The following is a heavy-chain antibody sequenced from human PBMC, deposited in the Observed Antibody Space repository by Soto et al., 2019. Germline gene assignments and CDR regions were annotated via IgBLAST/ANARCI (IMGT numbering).Heavy chain of an antibody. D-gene: IGHD5-18*01. Sequence: GASVKVSCKASGYTFTSYGISWVRQAPGQGLEWMGWISAYNGNTFYSQKLQGRITITTDTSTSTAYMELNSLKSEDTAIYYCARDTGYTFGSLNYWGPGTLVTVSS. J-gene: IGHJ4*02. CDR1: GYTFTSYG. CDR3: ARDTGYTFGSLNY. CDR2: ISAYNGNT. V-gene: IGHV1-18*01.